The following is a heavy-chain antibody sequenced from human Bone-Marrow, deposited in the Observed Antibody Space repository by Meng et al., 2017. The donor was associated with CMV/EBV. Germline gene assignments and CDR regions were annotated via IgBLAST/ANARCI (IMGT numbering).Heavy chain of an antibody. V-gene: IGHV4-59*01. CDR1: GGSISSYY. Sequence: GSLRLSCTVSGGSISSYYWSWIRQPPGKGLEWIGYIYYSGSTNYNPSLKSRVTISVDTSKNQFSLKLSSVTAADTAVYYCARVALYYYGSGSPLPETNYYYGMDVCGQGTTVTVSS. CDR2: IYYSGST. CDR3: ARVALYYYGSGSPLPETNYYYGMDV. J-gene: IGHJ6*02. D-gene: IGHD3-10*01.